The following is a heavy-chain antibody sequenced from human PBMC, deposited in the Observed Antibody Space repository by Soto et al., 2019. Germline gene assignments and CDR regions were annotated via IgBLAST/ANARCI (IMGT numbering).Heavy chain of an antibody. V-gene: IGHV3-23*01. Sequence: EVQLLESGGGLVQPGGSLRLSCAASGFTFSSYAMAWVRQAPGKGLEWVSTIRASGTSTYYADSVEGRFSISRDNSKNTLYLQMHSLRAEDTAVYYCAKEWSDARHRETCGLVDYWGQGALVTVSS. CDR1: GFTFSSYA. J-gene: IGHJ4*02. D-gene: IGHD2-8*01. CDR3: AKEWSDARHRETCGLVDY. CDR2: IRASGTST.